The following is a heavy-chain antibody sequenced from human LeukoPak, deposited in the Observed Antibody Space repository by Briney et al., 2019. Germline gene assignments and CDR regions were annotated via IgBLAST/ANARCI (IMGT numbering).Heavy chain of an antibody. Sequence: TGGSLRLSCSASGFTFSNAWMSWVRQAPGKGLEWVGRIKSNTGGGTTAYAAPVKGRFTISRDDSKNTLYLQMNSLKTEDTAVYYCTSLVVVIRNWFDPWGQGTLVTVSS. V-gene: IGHV3-15*01. CDR1: GFTFSNAW. CDR3: TSLVVVIRNWFDP. D-gene: IGHD3-22*01. J-gene: IGHJ5*02. CDR2: IKSNTGGGTT.